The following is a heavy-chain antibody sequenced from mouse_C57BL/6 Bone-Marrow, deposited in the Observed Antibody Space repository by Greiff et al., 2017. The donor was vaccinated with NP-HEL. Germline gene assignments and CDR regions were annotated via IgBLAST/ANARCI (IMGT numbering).Heavy chain of an antibody. Sequence: VMLVESGAELVRPGTSVKMSCKASGYTFTNYWIGWAKQRPGHGLEWIGDIYPGGGYTNYNEKFKGKATLTADKSSSTAYMQFSSLTSEDSAIYYCAIRGITTVVANAMDYWGQGTSVTVSS. CDR3: AIRGITTVVANAMDY. J-gene: IGHJ4*01. V-gene: IGHV1-63*01. CDR1: GYTFTNYW. CDR2: IYPGGGYT. D-gene: IGHD1-1*01.